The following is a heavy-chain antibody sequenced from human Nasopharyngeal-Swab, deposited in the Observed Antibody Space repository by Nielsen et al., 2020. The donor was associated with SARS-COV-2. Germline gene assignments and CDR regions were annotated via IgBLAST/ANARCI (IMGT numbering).Heavy chain of an antibody. CDR3: ARAYYFDS. CDR2: ISYDGSNK. CDR1: GFTFSSYG. V-gene: IGHV3-30*03. J-gene: IGHJ4*02. Sequence: GESLKISCAASGFTFSSYGMHWVRQAPGKGLEWVAVISYDGSNKYYADSVKGRFTISRDNAKNTLYLQMNSLRAEDTAVYFCARAYYFDSWGQGTLVTVSS.